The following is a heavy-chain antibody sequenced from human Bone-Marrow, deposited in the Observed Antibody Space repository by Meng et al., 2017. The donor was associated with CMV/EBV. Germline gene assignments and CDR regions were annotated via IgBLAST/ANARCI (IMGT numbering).Heavy chain of an antibody. CDR1: RNYA. V-gene: IGHV3-30*03. J-gene: IGHJ4*02. D-gene: IGHD2-2*01. CDR3: ARDRNLYCSSTSCYRRQFDY. Sequence: RNYAMHWVRQAPGKGLEWVAVISFDESNKYYADSVKGRFTLSRDNSKNTLFLQMNSLRAEDTAIYYCARDRNLYCSSTSCYRRQFDYWGQGTLVTVSS. CDR2: ISFDESNK.